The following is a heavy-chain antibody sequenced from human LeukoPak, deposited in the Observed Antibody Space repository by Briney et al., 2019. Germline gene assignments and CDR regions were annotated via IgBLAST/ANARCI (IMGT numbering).Heavy chain of an antibody. J-gene: IGHJ3*02. Sequence: ASVKVSCKTSGYTFTGLGLYIHWVRQAPGQGLEWMGWINPRSGGTNYAQKFQGRVTMTRDTSISTAYMELSRLTSDDTAVYYCASSEASAYYDSSGYSPDAFDIWGQGTMVTVSS. CDR1: GYTFTGLGLY. CDR2: INPRSGGT. CDR3: ASSEASAYYDSSGYSPDAFDI. D-gene: IGHD3-22*01. V-gene: IGHV1-2*02.